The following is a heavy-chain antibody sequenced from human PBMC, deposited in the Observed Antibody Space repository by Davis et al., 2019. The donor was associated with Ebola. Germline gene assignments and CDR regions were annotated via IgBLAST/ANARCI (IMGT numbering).Heavy chain of an antibody. J-gene: IGHJ4*02. CDR3: ARDPVVLLFTYFDN. D-gene: IGHD2/OR15-2a*01. CDR2: IKEDGSEK. V-gene: IGHV3-7*01. CDR1: GFTFSNYW. Sequence: GESLKISCAASGFTFSNYWMSWVRQAPGKGLEWVANIKEDGSEKYYVDSVKGRFTISRDNAKNSLYLQMNSLRAEDTAVYYCARDPVVLLFTYFDNWGQGTLVTVSS.